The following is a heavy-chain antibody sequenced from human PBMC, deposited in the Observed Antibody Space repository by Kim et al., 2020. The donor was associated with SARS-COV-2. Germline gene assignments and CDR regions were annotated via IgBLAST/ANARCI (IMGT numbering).Heavy chain of an antibody. CDR1: GFTFSSYW. J-gene: IGHJ6*02. D-gene: IGHD6-19*01. V-gene: IGHV3-7*03. Sequence: GGSLRLSCAASGFTFSSYWMSWVRQAPGKGLEWVANIKQDGSEKYYVDSVKGRFTISRDNAKNSLYLQMNSLRAEDTAVYYCARDSSSGWYSYYYYYYGMDVWGQGTTVTVSS. CDR2: IKQDGSEK. CDR3: ARDSSSGWYSYYYYYYGMDV.